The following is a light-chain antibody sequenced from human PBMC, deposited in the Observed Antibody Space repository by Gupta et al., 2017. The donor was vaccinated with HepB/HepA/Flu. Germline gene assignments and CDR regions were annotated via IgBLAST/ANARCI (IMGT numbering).Light chain of an antibody. CDR3: QRYNSYPCS. J-gene: IGKJ2*04. CDR1: QSISSW. V-gene: IGKV1-5*03. Sequence: DIQMTQSPSTLSASVGDRVTITCRASQSISSWLAWYQQKPGKAPKLLIYKASNLESGVPSRFSGSGSGTEFTLTISSLQPDDFATYYCQRYNSYPCSFGQGTKLEIK. CDR2: KAS.